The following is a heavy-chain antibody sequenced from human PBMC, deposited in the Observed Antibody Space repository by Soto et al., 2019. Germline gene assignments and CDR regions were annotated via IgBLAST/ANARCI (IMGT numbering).Heavy chain of an antibody. CDR3: ARSIVGVPGGHDY. Sequence: GGSLRLSCAASGFTFSSYSMNWVRQAPGKGLEWVTSISSSSSYIYYADSVKGRFTISRDNAKNSLYLQMNSLRAEDTAVYYCARSIVGVPGGHDYWGQGTLVTGSS. CDR1: GFTFSSYS. D-gene: IGHD1-26*01. CDR2: ISSSSSYI. V-gene: IGHV3-21*01. J-gene: IGHJ4*02.